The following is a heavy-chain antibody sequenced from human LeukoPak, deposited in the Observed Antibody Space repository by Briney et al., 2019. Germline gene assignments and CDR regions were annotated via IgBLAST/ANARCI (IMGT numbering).Heavy chain of an antibody. Sequence: SETLSLTRTVSGDSISSYYWSWIRQPTGKGLEWIGRVYTSGSTNYNPSLRSRVTMSGDTSKNQFSLKLSSVTAADTAVYYCARDLYGESTDYWGQGTLITVSS. V-gene: IGHV4-4*07. D-gene: IGHD4-17*01. CDR3: ARDLYGESTDY. J-gene: IGHJ4*02. CDR2: VYTSGST. CDR1: GDSISSYY.